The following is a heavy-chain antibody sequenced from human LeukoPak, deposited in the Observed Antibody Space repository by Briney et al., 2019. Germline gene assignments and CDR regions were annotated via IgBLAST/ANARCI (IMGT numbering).Heavy chain of an antibody. D-gene: IGHD3-10*01. V-gene: IGHV1-69*13. CDR1: GGTFSSYA. CDR2: IIVIFGTS. CDR3: ARDEITMVRGAIIPQNLDV. J-gene: IGHJ6*02. Sequence: AAVKVSCKASGGTFSSYAISWVRQAPGQGLEWMGGIIVIFGTSNYAQKFQGRVTITADESTSTAYMELSSLRSEDTAVYYCARDEITMVRGAIIPQNLDVWGQGTTVTVSS.